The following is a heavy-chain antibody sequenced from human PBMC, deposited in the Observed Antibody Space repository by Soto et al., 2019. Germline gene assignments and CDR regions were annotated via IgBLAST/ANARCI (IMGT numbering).Heavy chain of an antibody. Sequence: SGPTLVNPTQTLTLTCTFSGFSLTTGGVGVGWIRQPPGKALEWLALIYWDDDKRYSPSLKSRLTITKDTSKNQVVLTMTNMDPVDTATYYCAHRMVGYPYYYYGMDVWGQGTTVTVSS. J-gene: IGHJ6*02. CDR2: IYWDDDK. V-gene: IGHV2-5*02. CDR1: GFSLTTGGVG. CDR3: AHRMVGYPYYYYGMDV. D-gene: IGHD5-18*01.